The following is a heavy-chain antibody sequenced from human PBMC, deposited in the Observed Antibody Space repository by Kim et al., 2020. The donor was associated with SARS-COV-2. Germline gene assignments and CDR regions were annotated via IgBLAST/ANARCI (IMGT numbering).Heavy chain of an antibody. J-gene: IGHJ4*02. V-gene: IGHV3-48*03. CDR1: EFALRLFE. D-gene: IGHD3-3*01. Sequence: GGSLRLSCVDSEFALRLFEVNWVRQAPGKGLEWISYINSGSTTTRYADSVKGRFTISRDNARNAVYLQMNSLRAEDTAFYYCARDGTSGDINYFDSWGQGALVAVS. CDR2: INSGSTTT. CDR3: ARDGTSGDINYFDS.